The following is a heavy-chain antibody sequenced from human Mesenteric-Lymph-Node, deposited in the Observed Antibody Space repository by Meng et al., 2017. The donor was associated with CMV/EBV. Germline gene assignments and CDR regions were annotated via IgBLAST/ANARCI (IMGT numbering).Heavy chain of an antibody. V-gene: IGHV1-46*01. J-gene: IGHJ4*02. CDR2: INPSGGST. Sequence: ASVKVSCKASGYTFTSYYMHWVRQAPGQGLEWMGIINPSGGSTSYAQKVQGRVTMTTDTSTSTAYMDLRSLRADDTAVYYCARDLVGAGYWGQGTLVTVSS. D-gene: IGHD1-26*01. CDR1: GYTFTSYY. CDR3: ARDLVGAGY.